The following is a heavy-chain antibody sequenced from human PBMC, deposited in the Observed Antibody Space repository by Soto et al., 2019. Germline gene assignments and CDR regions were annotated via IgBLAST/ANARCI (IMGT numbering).Heavy chain of an antibody. J-gene: IGHJ5*02. CDR2: IGGSGDST. D-gene: IGHD6-13*01. CDR3: AKERIEAAASGSFDL. Sequence: GDLTLPRGGPDVNFHGYSVSWVRQSPGKGLECVSVIGGSGDSTYYADAVKGRFTIYRDNSKNTLYLQMNSLRAEDTGVYFCAKERIEAAASGSFDLWGQGTLVIVFS. CDR1: DVNFHGYS. V-gene: IGHV3-23*01.